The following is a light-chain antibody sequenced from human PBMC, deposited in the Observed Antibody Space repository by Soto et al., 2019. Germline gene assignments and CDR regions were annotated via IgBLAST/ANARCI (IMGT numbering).Light chain of an antibody. CDR3: QQYGSSPPIT. Sequence: ILLTQSPSSLSASVGDRVTITCRASQGIDSSFAWYQQKPGKAPKLLIYAASSLQSGVPSRFSGSGSGTDFTLTISSLQPEDFAVYHCQQYGSSPPITLGQGTRLEIK. CDR1: QGIDSS. J-gene: IGKJ5*01. CDR2: AAS. V-gene: IGKV1-9*01.